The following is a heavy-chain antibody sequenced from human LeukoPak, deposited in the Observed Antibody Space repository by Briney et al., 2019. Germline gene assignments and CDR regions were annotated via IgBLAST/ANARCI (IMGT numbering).Heavy chain of an antibody. CDR1: GGSISSSSYY. V-gene: IGHV4-39*07. CDR3: ARDLTELELRFFDY. J-gene: IGHJ4*02. D-gene: IGHD1-7*01. CDR2: IYYSGST. Sequence: SETLSLTCTVSGGSISSSSYYWGWIRQPPGKGLKWIGSIYYSGSTYYNPSLESRVTISVDTSKNQFSLKLSSVTAADTAVYYCARDLTELELRFFDYWGQGTLVTVSS.